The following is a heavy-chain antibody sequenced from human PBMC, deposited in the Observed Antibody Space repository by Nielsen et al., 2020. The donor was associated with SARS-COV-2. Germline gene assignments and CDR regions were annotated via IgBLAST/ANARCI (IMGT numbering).Heavy chain of an antibody. V-gene: IGHV3-23*01. J-gene: IGHJ4*02. CDR1: GFTFSSYA. CDR2: ISGSGGST. Sequence: GESLKISCAASGFTFSSYAMSWVRQAPGKGLEWVSAISGSGGSTYYADSVKGRFTISRDNFKNTLYLQMNSLRAEDTAVYYCAKGSRYSSSWYYFDYWGQGTLVTVSS. CDR3: AKGSRYSSSWYYFDY. D-gene: IGHD6-13*01.